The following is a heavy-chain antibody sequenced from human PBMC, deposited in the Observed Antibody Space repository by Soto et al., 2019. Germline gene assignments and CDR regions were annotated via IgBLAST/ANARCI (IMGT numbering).Heavy chain of an antibody. CDR3: ARQIRGYYDFWSGYYFFDY. V-gene: IGHV3-23*01. D-gene: IGHD3-3*01. J-gene: IGHJ4*02. CDR2: ISGSGGST. CDR1: GFTFSSYA. Sequence: GGSLRLSCAASGFTFSSYAMSWVRQAPGKGLEWVSAISGSGGSTYYADSVKGRFTISRDNSKNTLYLQMNSLRGEDTAVYYCARQIRGYYDFWSGYYFFDYWGQGTLVTVSS.